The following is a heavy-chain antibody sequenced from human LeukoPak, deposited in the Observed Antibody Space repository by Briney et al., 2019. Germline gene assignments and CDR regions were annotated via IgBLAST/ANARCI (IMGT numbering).Heavy chain of an antibody. CDR1: GGSFSGYY. D-gene: IGHD4-17*01. CDR2: INHSGSA. J-gene: IGHJ5*02. CDR3: ARGRHDYGDYRCWFDP. V-gene: IGHV4-34*01. Sequence: ASETLSLTCAVYGGSFSGYYWSWIRQPPGKGLEWIGEINHSGSANYNPSLKSRVTISVDTSKNQFSLKLSSVTAADTAVYYCARGRHDYGDYRCWFDPWGQGTLVTVSS.